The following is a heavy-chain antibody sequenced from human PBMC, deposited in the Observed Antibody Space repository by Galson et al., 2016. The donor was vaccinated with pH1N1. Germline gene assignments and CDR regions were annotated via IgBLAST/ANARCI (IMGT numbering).Heavy chain of an antibody. CDR3: ARELKGTRGWYTIDY. D-gene: IGHD6-19*01. J-gene: IGHJ4*02. Sequence: SLRLSCAVSGFTFSNYEMNWVRQAPGKGLEWVSAFSVRDTTHYTDSVRGRFTISRDNSKNTLYLQMNSLRAEDTAIYYCARELKGTRGWYTIDYWGQGTLVTVSS. V-gene: IGHV3-23*01. CDR1: GFTFSNYE. CDR2: FSVRDTT.